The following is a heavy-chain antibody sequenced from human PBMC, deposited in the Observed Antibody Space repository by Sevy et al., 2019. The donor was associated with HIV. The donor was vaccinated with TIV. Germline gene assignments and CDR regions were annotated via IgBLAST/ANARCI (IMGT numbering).Heavy chain of an antibody. CDR3: ARSGLAWDAFDI. CDR1: SFTFTTFA. CDR2: ISGSSNYI. J-gene: IGHJ3*02. Sequence: GGSLRLSCTTSSFTFTTFAMNWVRQSPGKGLEWVSYISGSSNYIYYADSVKGRFTISRDNAKNSLYLQMTSLRGEDTAVYYCARSGLAWDAFDIWGPRDNVHRLL. D-gene: IGHD6-19*01. V-gene: IGHV3-21*06.